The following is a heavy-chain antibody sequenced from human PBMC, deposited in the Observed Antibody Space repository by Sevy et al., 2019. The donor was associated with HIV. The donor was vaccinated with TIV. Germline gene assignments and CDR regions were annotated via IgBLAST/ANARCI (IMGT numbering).Heavy chain of an antibody. CDR1: GLRFSSYG. D-gene: IGHD1-26*01. Sequence: GGSLRLSCAASGLRFSSYGMHWVRQAPGKGLEWVAFTRYDGTKKYYADSVKGRFTISRDNSKNTLYLQMNSLRGEDTAVDYGVTWWDRALGYWGQGTLVTVSS. CDR2: TRYDGTKK. CDR3: VTWWDRALGY. J-gene: IGHJ4*02. V-gene: IGHV3-30*02.